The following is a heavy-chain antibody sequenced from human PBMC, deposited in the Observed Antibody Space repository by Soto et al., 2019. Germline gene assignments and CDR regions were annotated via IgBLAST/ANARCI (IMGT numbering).Heavy chain of an antibody. J-gene: IGHJ6*02. V-gene: IGHV1-69*13. CDR2: IIPIFGTA. D-gene: IGHD3-22*01. Sequence: SVKVSCKASGGTFSSYAISWVRQAPGQGLEWMGGIIPIFGTANYAQKFQGRVTITADESTSTAYMELSSLRSEDTAVYYCARRNREDGYYYDSSRHFGMDVWGQGTTVTVSS. CDR1: GGTFSSYA. CDR3: ARRNREDGYYYDSSRHFGMDV.